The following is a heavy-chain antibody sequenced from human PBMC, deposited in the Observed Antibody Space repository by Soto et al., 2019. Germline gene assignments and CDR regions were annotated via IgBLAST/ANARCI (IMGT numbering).Heavy chain of an antibody. CDR2: ISYDGSNK. V-gene: IGHV3-30*18. CDR1: GFTFSSYG. J-gene: IGHJ4*02. D-gene: IGHD2-2*01. CDR3: ANGPGYCSSTSCYVNYFDY. Sequence: GGSLRLSYAASGFTFSSYGMHWVRQAPGKGLEWVAVISYDGSNKYYADSVKGRFTISRDNSKNTLYLQMNSLRAEDTAVYYCANGPGYCSSTSCYVNYFDYWGQGTLVTVSS.